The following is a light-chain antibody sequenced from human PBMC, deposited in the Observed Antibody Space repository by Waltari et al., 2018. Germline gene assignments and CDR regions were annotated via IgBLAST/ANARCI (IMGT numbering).Light chain of an antibody. V-gene: IGKV3-20*01. CDR2: GAS. CDR3: QNYERLPVT. J-gene: IGKJ1*01. CDR1: QSIGRT. Sequence: EVVLTQSPGTLSLSPGERATLSCRASQSIGRTLTWYQQKPGQSPRLLMYGASIRAAGIPDRFRGSGSGTDFILTITRLEPEDFAVYYCQNYERLPVTFGQGTKVESK.